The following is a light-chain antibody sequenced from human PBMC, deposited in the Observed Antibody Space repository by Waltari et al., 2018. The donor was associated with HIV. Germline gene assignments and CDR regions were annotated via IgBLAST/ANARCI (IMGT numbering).Light chain of an antibody. CDR1: SSDVGGYNY. CDR2: DVS. V-gene: IGLV2-14*01. CDR3: SSYTSSSTLEV. Sequence: QSALTQPASVSGSPGQSLTISCTGTSSDVGGYNYVSWYQQHPGKAPKRMIYDVSNRPSGVSNRFSGSKSGNTASLTISGLQAEDEADYYCSSYTSSSTLEVFGTGTKVTVL. J-gene: IGLJ1*01.